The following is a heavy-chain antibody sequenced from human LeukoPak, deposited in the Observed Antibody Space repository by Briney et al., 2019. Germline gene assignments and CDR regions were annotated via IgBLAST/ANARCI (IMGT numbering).Heavy chain of an antibody. CDR3: AKDRTIYYDSSTYLDY. CDR2: IRYDGSNK. J-gene: IGHJ4*02. V-gene: IGHV3-30*02. D-gene: IGHD3-22*01. CDR1: GFTFRSYG. Sequence: PGGSLRLSCAASGFTFRSYGMHWVRQAPGKGLEWVAFIRYDGSNKYYADSVKGRFTISRDNSKNTLYLQMNSLRAEDTAVYYCAKDRTIYYDSSTYLDYWGQGTLVTVSS.